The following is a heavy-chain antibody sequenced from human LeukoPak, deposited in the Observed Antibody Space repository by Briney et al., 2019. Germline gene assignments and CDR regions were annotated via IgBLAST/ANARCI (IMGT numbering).Heavy chain of an antibody. CDR3: AVMSNYYDSSAYYPFNH. CDR2: ISYDGSNK. CDR1: GFTFSSYG. V-gene: IGHV3-30*03. D-gene: IGHD3-22*01. J-gene: IGHJ4*02. Sequence: PGGSLRLSCAASGFTFSSYGMHWVRQAPGKGLEGVAVISYDGSNKYYADSVKGRFTISRDNAKNSLYLQVNTLRADDTAVYFCAVMSNYYDSSAYYPFNHWGQGTLVTVSS.